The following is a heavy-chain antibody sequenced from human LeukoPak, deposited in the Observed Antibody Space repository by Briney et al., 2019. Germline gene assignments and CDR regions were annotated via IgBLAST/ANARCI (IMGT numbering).Heavy chain of an antibody. Sequence: GSLRLSCAASGFTFSSYAMHWVRQAPGKGLEWVAVISYDGSNKYYADSVKGRFTISRDNSKNTLYLQMNSLRAEDTAVYYCASAEVRGVLNWFDPWGQGTLVTVSS. CDR1: GFTFSSYA. D-gene: IGHD3-10*01. V-gene: IGHV3-30*04. J-gene: IGHJ5*02. CDR2: ISYDGSNK. CDR3: ASAEVRGVLNWFDP.